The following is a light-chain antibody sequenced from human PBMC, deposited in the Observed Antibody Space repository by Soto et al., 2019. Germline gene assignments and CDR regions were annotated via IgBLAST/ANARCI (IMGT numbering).Light chain of an antibody. Sequence: EIVLTQSPGTLSLSPGEGATLSCRASQSVSSSYLAWYQQKPGQAPRVLIYGASSRATGTPDRFSGSGSGTDFTLTISRLEPEDVAVYYCQQYGSSPLYTFGQGPKLEIK. CDR3: QQYGSSPLYT. CDR2: GAS. V-gene: IGKV3-20*01. CDR1: QSVSSSY. J-gene: IGKJ2*01.